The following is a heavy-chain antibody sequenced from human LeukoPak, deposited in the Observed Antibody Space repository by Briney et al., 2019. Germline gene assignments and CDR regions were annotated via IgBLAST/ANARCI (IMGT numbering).Heavy chain of an antibody. J-gene: IGHJ4*02. Sequence: SDPQTLLCTVSIYSNNSCYYWGWIRQTPGTGLEGHGRAYHSGSNYYDPCLKRRVTTSVDTSKNQFSLKLSSVTAADTAVYYCARAQVLLWFGELITSPIDYWGQGTLVTVSS. CDR3: ARAQVLLWFGELITSPIDY. D-gene: IGHD3-10*01. CDR1: IYSNNSCYY. V-gene: IGHV4-38-2*02. CDR2: AYHSGSN.